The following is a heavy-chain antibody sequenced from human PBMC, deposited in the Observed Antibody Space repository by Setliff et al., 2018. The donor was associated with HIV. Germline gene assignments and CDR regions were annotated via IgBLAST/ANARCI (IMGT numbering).Heavy chain of an antibody. CDR3: VRNPHPTVVVPRDSHYYSMNI. Sequence: ASVKVSCKASGYAFTSYGISRVRQAPGQGLEWTGWIAGYNGKTHYAVQFQDKVTLTIDATADTAYMELRRLTSDDTAVYYCVRNPHPTVVVPRDSHYYSMNIWGKGTTVTVSS. CDR2: IAGYNGKT. CDR1: GYAFTSYG. J-gene: IGHJ6*03. V-gene: IGHV1-18*01. D-gene: IGHD2-21*01.